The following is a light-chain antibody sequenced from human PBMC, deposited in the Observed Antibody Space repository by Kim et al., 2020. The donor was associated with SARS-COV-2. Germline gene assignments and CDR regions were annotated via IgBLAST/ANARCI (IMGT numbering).Light chain of an antibody. J-gene: IGLJ2*01. V-gene: IGLV3-19*01. CDR1: SRRSYY. Sequence: ALGQTVRIKCQGDSRRSYYASWYQQKPGQAPLLVLYEKNNRPSGIPERFSGSSSGNTASLTIIGAQAEDEADYYCNSRESGVNHVVFGGGTQLTVL. CDR3: NSRESGVNHVV. CDR2: EKN.